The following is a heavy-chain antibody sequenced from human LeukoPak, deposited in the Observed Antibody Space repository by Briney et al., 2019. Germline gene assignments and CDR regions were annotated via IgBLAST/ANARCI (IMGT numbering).Heavy chain of an antibody. Sequence: GGSLRLSCAASGFTFDNYGMTWVRQAPGKGLEWVSRLSDNGENTYYADSVKGRFTISRDNSKNTLYLQMNSLRAEDTAIYYCAKKYSTGLDPWGQGTLVTVSS. V-gene: IGHV3-23*01. CDR3: AKKYSTGLDP. J-gene: IGHJ5*02. CDR1: GFTFDNYG. CDR2: LSDNGENT. D-gene: IGHD1-26*01.